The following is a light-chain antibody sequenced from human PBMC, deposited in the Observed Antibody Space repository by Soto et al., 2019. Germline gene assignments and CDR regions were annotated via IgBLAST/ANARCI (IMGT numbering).Light chain of an antibody. CDR3: AAWDDSLNGPV. J-gene: IGLJ3*02. Sequence: QAVLSQPPSASGTPGQRVTISCSGRTSNIGSNSVTWYQQLQGTAPKVVIYSNDQWPSGVPDRFSGSKSGSSASLAISGLQSEDEADYYCAAWDDSLNGPVFGGGTKVTV. CDR1: TSNIGSNS. V-gene: IGLV1-44*01. CDR2: SND.